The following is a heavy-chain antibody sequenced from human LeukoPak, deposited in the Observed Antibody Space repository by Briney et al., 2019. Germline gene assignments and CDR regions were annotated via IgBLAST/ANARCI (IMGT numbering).Heavy chain of an antibody. CDR1: GGSISSSNW. D-gene: IGHD3-22*01. J-gene: IGHJ3*02. V-gene: IGHV4-4*02. Sequence: SETLSLTCAVSGGSISSSNWWSWVRQPPGKGLEWIGEIYHSGSTNYNPSLKSRVTISVDKSKSQFSLKLSSVTAADTAVYYCAGDSSGYDAFDIWGQGTMVTVSS. CDR3: AGDSSGYDAFDI. CDR2: IYHSGST.